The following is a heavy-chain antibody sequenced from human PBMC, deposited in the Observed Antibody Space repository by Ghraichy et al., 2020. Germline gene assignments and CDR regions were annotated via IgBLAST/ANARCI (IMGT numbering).Heavy chain of an antibody. J-gene: IGHJ4*02. CDR3: VGARNWYYEY. V-gene: IGHV3-53*01. CDR2: IYSGGNT. CDR1: GFIVSSIF. Sequence: GGSLRLSCAASGFIVSSIFMTWVRQAPGKRPEWVSVIYSGGNTFYGDSVKGRFTISRDDSKNTLYLQMNSVRAEDTAVYYCVGARNWYYEYWGQGTLVTVSS. D-gene: IGHD3-10*01.